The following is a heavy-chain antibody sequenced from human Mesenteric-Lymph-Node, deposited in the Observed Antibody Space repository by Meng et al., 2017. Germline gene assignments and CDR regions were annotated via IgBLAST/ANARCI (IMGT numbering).Heavy chain of an antibody. V-gene: IGHV3-33*01. CDR3: ARDSSGIDY. D-gene: IGHD6-19*01. CDR2: IWYDGSNK. J-gene: IGHJ4*02. Sequence: SCAASGSTFSSYGMHWVRQAPGKGLEWVAVIWYDGSNKYYADSVKGRFTISRDNSKNTLYLQMNSLRAEDTAVYYCARDSSGIDYWGQGTLVTVSS. CDR1: GSTFSSYG.